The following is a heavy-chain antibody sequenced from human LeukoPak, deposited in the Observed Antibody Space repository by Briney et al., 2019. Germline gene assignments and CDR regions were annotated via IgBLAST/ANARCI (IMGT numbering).Heavy chain of an antibody. J-gene: IGHJ4*02. CDR3: GRDQLGDGYIIDY. D-gene: IGHD5-24*01. V-gene: IGHV3-74*03. CDR1: GFSLSDYW. Sequence: GGSLRLSCAASGFSLSDYWMHWVRQAPGEGLVWVSRIKSDGDGSDTMHADSVKGRFTISRDNAKNTLYLQMNSLRAEDTAVYYCGRDQLGDGYIIDYWGQGTPVTVSS. CDR2: IKSDGDGSDT.